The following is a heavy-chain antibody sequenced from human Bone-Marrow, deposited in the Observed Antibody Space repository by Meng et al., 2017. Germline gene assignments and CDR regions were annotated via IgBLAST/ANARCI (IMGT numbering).Heavy chain of an antibody. Sequence: GGSLRLSCAASGFTFSSSWMHWVCQAPGKGLEWVSSISSSSSYIYYADSVKGRFTISRDNAKNSLYLQMHSLGAEDTAVYYCARDVNWGTPHWGQGTRVTVAS. J-gene: IGHJ4*02. V-gene: IGHV3-21*01. CDR3: ARDVNWGTPH. CDR2: ISSSSSYI. CDR1: GFTFSSSW. D-gene: IGHD7-27*01.